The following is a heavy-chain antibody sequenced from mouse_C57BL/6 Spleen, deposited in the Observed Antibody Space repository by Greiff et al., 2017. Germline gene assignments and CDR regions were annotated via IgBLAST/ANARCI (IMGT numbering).Heavy chain of an antibody. D-gene: IGHD4-1*01. CDR2: IDPSDSYT. CDR1: GYTFTSYW. J-gene: IGHJ2*01. Sequence: QVQLQQPGAELVMPGASGKLSCKASGYTFTSYWMHWVKQRPGQGLEWIGEIDPSDSYTNYNQKFKGKSTLTVDKSSSTAYMQLSSLTSDDSAVYYCAKLGPYFDYWGQGTTLTVSS. CDR3: AKLGPYFDY. V-gene: IGHV1-69*01.